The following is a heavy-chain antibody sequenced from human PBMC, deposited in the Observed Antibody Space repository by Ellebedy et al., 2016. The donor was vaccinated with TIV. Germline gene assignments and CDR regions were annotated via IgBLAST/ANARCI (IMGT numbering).Heavy chain of an antibody. CDR3: ARDTGFIDQRHNWFDP. Sequence: GGSLRLSCAASGFIFSDYYMSWIRQAPGKGLEWISYISSSGTPIYYADSVKGRFTISRDNAKNSLDLQMNSLRADDTAVYYCARDTGFIDQRHNWFDPWGQGAQVTVSS. D-gene: IGHD6-25*01. J-gene: IGHJ5*02. CDR1: GFIFSDYY. CDR2: ISSSGTPI. V-gene: IGHV3-11*01.